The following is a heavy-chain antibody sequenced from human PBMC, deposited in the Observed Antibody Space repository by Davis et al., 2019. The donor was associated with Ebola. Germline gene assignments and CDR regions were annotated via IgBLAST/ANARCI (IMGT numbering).Heavy chain of an antibody. Sequence: GESLKISCAASGFTFSDHYMDWVRQAPGKGLEWVGRTRNKANSYTTEYAASVNGRSTISRSDSKNTLYLQMDSLKTEDTAVYDCARDRRGSGKWGFGTDVWGQGTTITGSS. D-gene: IGHD3-10*01. CDR3: ARDRRGSGKWGFGTDV. J-gene: IGHJ6*02. CDR1: GFTFSDHY. V-gene: IGHV3-72*01. CDR2: TRNKANSYTT.